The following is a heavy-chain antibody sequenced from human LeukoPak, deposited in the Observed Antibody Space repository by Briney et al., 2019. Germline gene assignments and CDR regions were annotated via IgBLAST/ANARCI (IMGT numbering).Heavy chain of an antibody. Sequence: GGSLGLSCAASGFTFSSYGMHWVRQAPGKGLEWVALIWYDGNNKYYADSVKGRFTISRDNSKNTLYLQLNSLRAEDTAVYYCARQHCSGGDCYFFDWGQGTLVTVSS. CDR1: GFTFSSYG. CDR2: IWYDGNNK. CDR3: ARQHCSGGDCYFFD. J-gene: IGHJ4*02. V-gene: IGHV3-33*01. D-gene: IGHD2-15*01.